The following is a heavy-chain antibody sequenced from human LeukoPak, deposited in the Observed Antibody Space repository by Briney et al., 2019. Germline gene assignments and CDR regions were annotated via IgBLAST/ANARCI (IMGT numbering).Heavy chain of an antibody. V-gene: IGHV4-59*01. CDR1: GGSISNYY. CDR2: ISYSGST. J-gene: IGHJ3*02. CDR3: ARVYGSGYDFRGAFDI. D-gene: IGHD5-12*01. Sequence: SETLSLTCTVSGGSISNYYWSWIRQPPGKGLEWIAYISYSGSTNYNPSLKSRVTISVDTSKNQFSLKLSSVTAADTAVYYCARVYGSGYDFRGAFDIWGQGTMVTVSS.